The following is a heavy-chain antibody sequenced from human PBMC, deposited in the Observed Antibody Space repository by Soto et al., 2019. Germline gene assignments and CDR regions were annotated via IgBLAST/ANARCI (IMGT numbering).Heavy chain of an antibody. CDR2: IYYSGST. J-gene: IGHJ5*02. Sequence: SETLSLTCTVSGGSISSSSYYWGWIRQPPGKGLEWIGSIYYSGSTYYNPSLKSRVTISVDTSKNQFSLKLSSVTAADTAVYYCARRVVAAHYDWFDPWGQGTLVTVSS. D-gene: IGHD2-15*01. V-gene: IGHV4-39*01. CDR3: ARRVVAAHYDWFDP. CDR1: GGSISSSSYY.